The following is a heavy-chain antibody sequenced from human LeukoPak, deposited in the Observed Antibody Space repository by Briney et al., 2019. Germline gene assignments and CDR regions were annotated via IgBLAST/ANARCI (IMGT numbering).Heavy chain of an antibody. D-gene: IGHD5-18*01. CDR3: ARDRYRSSSSQ. V-gene: IGHV3-48*01. CDR1: GFTFSSYS. Sequence: PGGSLRLSCAASGFTFSSYSMNWVRQAPGKGLEWVSYISSSSSTIYYADSVKGRFTISRDNAKNSLYLQMNSLRAKDTAVYYCARDRYRSSSSQWGQGTLVTVSS. J-gene: IGHJ4*02. CDR2: ISSSSSTI.